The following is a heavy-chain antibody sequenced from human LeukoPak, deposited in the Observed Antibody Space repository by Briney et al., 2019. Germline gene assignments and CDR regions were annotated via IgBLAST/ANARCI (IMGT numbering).Heavy chain of an antibody. Sequence: PSETLSLTCTVSGGSISSYYWSWIRQPAGKGLEWIGRIYTSGSTNYNPSLKSRVTMSVDTSKNQFSLKLSSVTAADTAVYHCARGHDYGDPRGAFDIWGQGTMVTVSS. D-gene: IGHD4-17*01. CDR1: GGSISSYY. J-gene: IGHJ3*02. CDR3: ARGHDYGDPRGAFDI. CDR2: IYTSGST. V-gene: IGHV4-4*07.